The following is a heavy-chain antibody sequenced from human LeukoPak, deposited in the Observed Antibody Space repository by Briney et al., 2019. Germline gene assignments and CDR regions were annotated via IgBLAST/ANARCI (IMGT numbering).Heavy chain of an antibody. CDR2: IFYTGST. V-gene: IGHV4-39*07. CDR3: ARGVGYYYDSSGYHDFGGYFDY. Sequence: SETLSLTCTVSSGSISTSNYYWGWVRQPPGKALEWIGNIFYTGSTYYSPSLKSRVTISLDTSRNQFSLKLSSVTAADTAVYYCARGVGYYYDSSGYHDFGGYFDYWGQGTLVTVSS. D-gene: IGHD3-22*01. J-gene: IGHJ4*02. CDR1: SGSISTSNYY.